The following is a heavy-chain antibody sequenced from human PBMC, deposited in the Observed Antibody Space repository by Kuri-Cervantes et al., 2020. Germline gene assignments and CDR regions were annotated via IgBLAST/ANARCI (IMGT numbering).Heavy chain of an antibody. CDR3: VRRGSGYSMRFDP. Sequence: SETLSLTCTVSGGSINSGSYFWGWIRLPPGKGLEWIGYIYYIGSTNYNPSLKSRVTISVDMSKNQFSLKLSSVTAADTAVYYCVRRGSGYSMRFDPWGQGTLVTVSS. D-gene: IGHD3-3*01. J-gene: IGHJ5*02. V-gene: IGHV4-61*05. CDR1: GGSINSGSYF. CDR2: IYYIGST.